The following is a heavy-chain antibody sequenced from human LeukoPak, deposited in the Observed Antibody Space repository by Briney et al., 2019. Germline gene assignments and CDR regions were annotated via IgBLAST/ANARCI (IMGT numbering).Heavy chain of an antibody. D-gene: IGHD4-11*01. CDR1: GGTFSSYA. CDR3: AREVVTTSRNWFDP. V-gene: IGHV1-69*04. J-gene: IGHJ5*02. CDR2: IIPIFGIA. Sequence: GASVNVSCKASGGTFSSYAISWVRQAPGQGLEWMGRIIPIFGIANYAQKFQGRVTISADKSTSTAYMELSSLRSEDTAVYYCAREVVTTSRNWFDPWGQGTLVTVSS.